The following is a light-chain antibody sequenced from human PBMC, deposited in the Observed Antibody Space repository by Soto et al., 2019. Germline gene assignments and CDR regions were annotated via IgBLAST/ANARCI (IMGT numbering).Light chain of an antibody. J-gene: IGKJ4*01. V-gene: IGKV3-20*01. CDR1: QSVSSSY. Sequence: EIVLTQSPGTLSLSPGERATLSCRASQSVSSSYLAWYQQKPGQAPRLLIYGASSRATGIPDRFSGSGSGTDFTLTISRLENDDFAVYYCQQYGSSPLTFGGGTKVEIK. CDR3: QQYGSSPLT. CDR2: GAS.